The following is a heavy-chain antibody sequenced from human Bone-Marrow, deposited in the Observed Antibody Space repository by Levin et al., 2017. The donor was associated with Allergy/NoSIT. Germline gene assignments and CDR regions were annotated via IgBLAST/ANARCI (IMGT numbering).Heavy chain of an antibody. J-gene: IGHJ4*02. CDR3: AASTRLSLIEPHDY. V-gene: IGHV3-21*01. Sequence: PGESLKISCAASGLTFSRCNMDWVRQAPGKGLEWVASISITSSYIYYADSVEGRFTISRDNTKDSLYLEMNSLRAEDTAVYYCAASTRLSLIEPHDYWGQGTLVTVSS. D-gene: IGHD1-14*01. CDR2: ISITSSYI. CDR1: GLTFSRCN.